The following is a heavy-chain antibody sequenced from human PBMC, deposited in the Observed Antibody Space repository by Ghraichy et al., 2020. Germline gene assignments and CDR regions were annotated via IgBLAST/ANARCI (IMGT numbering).Heavy chain of an antibody. CDR3: ARSGEWELLRTPLRY. V-gene: IGHV3-30*04. Sequence: GGSLRLSCAASGFTFSSYAMHWVRQAPGKGLEWVAVISYDGSNKYYADSVKGRFTISRDNSKNTLYLQMNSLRAEDTAVYYCARSGEWELLRTPLRYWGQGTLVTVSS. D-gene: IGHD1-26*01. CDR2: ISYDGSNK. CDR1: GFTFSSYA. J-gene: IGHJ4*02.